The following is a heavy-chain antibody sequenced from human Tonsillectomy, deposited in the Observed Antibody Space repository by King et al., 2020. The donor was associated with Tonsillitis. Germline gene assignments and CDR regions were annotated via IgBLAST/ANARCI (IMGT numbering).Heavy chain of an antibody. V-gene: IGHV3-48*03. CDR2: ISSSGSTI. CDR3: ARDPYSSIDYYYYYYYKDV. CDR1: GFTFSSYE. J-gene: IGHJ6*03. D-gene: IGHD6-13*01. Sequence: VQLVESGGGLVQPGGSLRLSCAASGFTFSSYEMNWVRQAPGKGLEWVSYISSSGSTIYYADSVKGRFTISRDNAKNSLYLQMNSLRAEDTAVYYCARDPYSSIDYYYYYYYKDVWGKGTTVTVSS.